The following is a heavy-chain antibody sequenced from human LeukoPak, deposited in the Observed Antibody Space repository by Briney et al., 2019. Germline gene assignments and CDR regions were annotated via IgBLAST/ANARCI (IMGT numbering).Heavy chain of an antibody. CDR3: AKGQGWENSFYYYYRDV. CDR2: ILYDGSNK. J-gene: IGHJ6*03. Sequence: GRSLTLSCAASGFTFSSYAMHWVRKAPGKGLEWVAFILYDGSNKYYADSVKGRFTISRDNSKHKVYLRMNSLSAEDTAVYCCAKGQGWENSFYYYYRDVWGKGPTVTIPS. V-gene: IGHV3-30*04. CDR1: GFTFSSYA. D-gene: IGHD1-26*01.